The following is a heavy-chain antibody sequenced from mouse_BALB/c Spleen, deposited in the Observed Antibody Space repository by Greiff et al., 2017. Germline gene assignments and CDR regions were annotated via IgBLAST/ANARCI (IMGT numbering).Heavy chain of an antibody. CDR1: GFTFSSFG. Sequence: EVKLVESGGGLVQPGGSRKLSCAASGFTFSSFGMHWVRQAPEKGLEWVAYISSGSSTIYYADTVKGRFTISRDNPKNTLFLQMTSLRSEETARYYCAISTMSTCAYWGQGTLVTVSA. V-gene: IGHV5-17*02. CDR2: ISSGSSTI. J-gene: IGHJ3*01. CDR3: AISTMSTCAY. D-gene: IGHD2-4*01.